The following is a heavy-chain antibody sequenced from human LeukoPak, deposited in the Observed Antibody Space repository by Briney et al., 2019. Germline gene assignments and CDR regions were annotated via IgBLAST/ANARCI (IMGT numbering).Heavy chain of an antibody. Sequence: PGGSLRLSCEASGFTFSNYAFHWVRQAQGKGLEWVAVIWYDGSNDYYANSVKGRFTISRDNSKNTLYLQMNSLRAEDTAIYYCAREADCSGGNCYRGAFDIWGQGTMITVSS. J-gene: IGHJ3*02. D-gene: IGHD2-15*01. CDR3: AREADCSGGNCYRGAFDI. CDR1: GFTFSNYA. V-gene: IGHV3-33*01. CDR2: IWYDGSND.